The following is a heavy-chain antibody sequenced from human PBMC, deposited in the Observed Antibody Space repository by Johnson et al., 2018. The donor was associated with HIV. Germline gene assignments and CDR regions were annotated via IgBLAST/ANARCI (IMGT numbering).Heavy chain of an antibody. Sequence: QVQLVESGGGVVQPGRSLRLSCAASGFTFSSYGMHWVRQAPGKGLEWVAVISYDGSNKYYADSVKGRFTISRDNSKNTLYLQMNSLRAEDTAVYYCAKDREWLVPTPLDAFDIWG. V-gene: IGHV3-30*18. D-gene: IGHD6-19*01. CDR2: ISYDGSNK. CDR3: AKDREWLVPTPLDAFDI. J-gene: IGHJ3*02. CDR1: GFTFSSYG.